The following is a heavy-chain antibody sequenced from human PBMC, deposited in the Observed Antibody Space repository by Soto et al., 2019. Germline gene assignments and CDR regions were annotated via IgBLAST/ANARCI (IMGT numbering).Heavy chain of an antibody. D-gene: IGHD4-4*01. CDR2: FHTAGDT. J-gene: IGHJ6*02. CDR3: AKTTVTTNYYYYGMDV. Sequence: GGSLRLSCAASGFTFSTYDRHWVRLETGRGLEWVSAFHTAGDTHYADSVKGRFTISRDNSKNTLYLQMNSLRAEDTAVYYCAKTTVTTNYYYYGMDVWGQGTTVTVSS. V-gene: IGHV3-13*04. CDR1: GFTFSTYD.